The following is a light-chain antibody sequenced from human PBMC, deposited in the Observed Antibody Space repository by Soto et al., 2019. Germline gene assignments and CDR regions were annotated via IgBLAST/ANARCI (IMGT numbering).Light chain of an antibody. Sequence: EIVMTQSAATLSVSTGERATLSCRASQSVSSSYLAWYQQKPGQAPRLLISGASSRAAGIPDRFSGSGSGTDFTLTISRLEPEDFALYYCQQYGSSPITFGQGTRLEIK. CDR3: QQYGSSPIT. V-gene: IGKV3-20*01. J-gene: IGKJ5*01. CDR1: QSVSSSY. CDR2: GAS.